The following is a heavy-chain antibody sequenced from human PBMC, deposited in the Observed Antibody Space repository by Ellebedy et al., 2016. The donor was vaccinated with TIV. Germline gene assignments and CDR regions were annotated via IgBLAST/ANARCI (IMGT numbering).Heavy chain of an antibody. Sequence: PGGSLRLSCAASGFTFSSYAMHWVRQAPGKGLEWVAVISYDGSNKYYADSVKGRFTISRDNSKNTLYLQMSSLQTEDTAVYYCTRQTESTHDYWGQGTLVTVSS. V-gene: IGHV3-30-3*01. J-gene: IGHJ4*02. D-gene: IGHD2-21*02. CDR3: TRQTESTHDY. CDR2: ISYDGSNK. CDR1: GFTFSSYA.